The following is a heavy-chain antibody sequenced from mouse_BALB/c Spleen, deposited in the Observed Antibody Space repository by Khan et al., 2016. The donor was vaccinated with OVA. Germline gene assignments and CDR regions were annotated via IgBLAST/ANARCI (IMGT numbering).Heavy chain of an antibody. CDR1: GYTFTDYA. Sequence: VQLQESGPELVRPGVSVKISCKGSGYTFTDYAMHWVKQSHAKSLEWIGLISTYSGNTNYKQKFKGKATMTVAKSSSTAYMELARLTSEDSAIYSGTRAAYDGYYDYWGQGTPLTVSS. CDR2: ISTYSGNT. J-gene: IGHJ2*01. V-gene: IGHV1S137*01. CDR3: TRAAYDGYYDY. D-gene: IGHD2-3*01.